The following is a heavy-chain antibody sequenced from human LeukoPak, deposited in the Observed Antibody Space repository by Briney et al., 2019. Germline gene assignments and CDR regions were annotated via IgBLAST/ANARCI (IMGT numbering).Heavy chain of an antibody. CDR1: GGSISSSSYY. V-gene: IGHV4-39*01. CDR3: ARPPLVIDYGGSFDWFDP. D-gene: IGHD4-23*01. Sequence: SETLSLTCTVSGGSISSSSYYWGWIRQPPGKGLEWIGSIYYSGSTYYNPSLKSRVTISVDTSKNQFSLKLSSVTAADTAVYYCARPPLVIDYGGSFDWFDPWGQGTLVTVSS. J-gene: IGHJ5*02. CDR2: IYYSGST.